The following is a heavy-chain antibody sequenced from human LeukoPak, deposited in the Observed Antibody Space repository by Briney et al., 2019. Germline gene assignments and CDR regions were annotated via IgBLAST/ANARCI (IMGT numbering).Heavy chain of an antibody. V-gene: IGHV4-4*07. CDR2: IYSSGST. Sequence: MPSETLSLTCTVSGASISSYYWSWIRQPAGKGLEWIGRIYSSGSTYYNPSLKSRVTMSVDTSKNQFSLKLSSVTAADTAIYYCARVTTVTTGPDYWGQGTLVTVSS. CDR3: ARVTTVTTGPDY. CDR1: GASISSYY. D-gene: IGHD4-11*01. J-gene: IGHJ4*02.